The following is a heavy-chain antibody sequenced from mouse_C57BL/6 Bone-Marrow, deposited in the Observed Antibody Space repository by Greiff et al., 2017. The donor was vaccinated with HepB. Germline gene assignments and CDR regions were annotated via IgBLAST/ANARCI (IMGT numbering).Heavy chain of an antibody. D-gene: IGHD2-4*01. CDR3: ARTSYDYDRAWFAY. CDR1: GYSFTGYF. CDR2: INPYNGDT. V-gene: IGHV1-20*01. J-gene: IGHJ3*01. Sequence: VQLQQSGPELVKPGDSVKISCKASGYSFTGYFMNWVMQSHGKSLEWIGRINPYNGDTFYNQKFKGKATLTVDKSSSTAHMELRSLTSEDSAVYYCARTSYDYDRAWFAYWGQGTLVTVS.